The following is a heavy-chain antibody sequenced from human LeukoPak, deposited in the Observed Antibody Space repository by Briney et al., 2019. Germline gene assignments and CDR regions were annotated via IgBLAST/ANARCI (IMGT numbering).Heavy chain of an antibody. Sequence: ASVKVSCKASGYTFTGYYMHWVRQAPGQGLEWMGWINPNSGGTNYAQKFQGRVTMTRDTSISTAYMELSRLRPDDTAVYYCASPYYYGSGAFDIWGQGTMVTVSS. CDR1: GYTFTGYY. D-gene: IGHD3-10*01. V-gene: IGHV1-2*02. CDR3: ASPYYYGSGAFDI. J-gene: IGHJ3*02. CDR2: INPNSGGT.